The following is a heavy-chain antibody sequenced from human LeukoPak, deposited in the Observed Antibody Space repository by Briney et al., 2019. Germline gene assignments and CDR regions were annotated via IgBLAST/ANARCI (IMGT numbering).Heavy chain of an antibody. CDR3: TRDRGAYNLYDY. J-gene: IGHJ4*02. V-gene: IGHV3-49*03. D-gene: IGHD1-1*01. CDR2: IRSKAYGETA. CDR1: GFTFGDYA. Sequence: GGSLRLSCTASGFTFGDYAMSWIRQAPGKGLEWVGFIRSKAYGETADYAASVKGRLTISRDDSKAIAYLQMNSLKTEDTAVYHCTRDRGAYNLYDYWGQGTLVTVSS.